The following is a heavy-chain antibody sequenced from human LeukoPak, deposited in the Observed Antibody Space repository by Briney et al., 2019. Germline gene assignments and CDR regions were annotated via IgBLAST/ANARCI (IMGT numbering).Heavy chain of an antibody. CDR1: GYTFTIYD. Sequence: ASVKVSCKASGYTFTIYDINWVRQATGQGLEWMGLMNPNSGNTGYAQKFQGRVTMTRNTSISTAYMELSSLRSEDTAVYDCARGSYYDILTGYKNWFDPWGQGTLVAVSS. V-gene: IGHV1-8*01. CDR2: MNPNSGNT. CDR3: ARGSYYDILTGYKNWFDP. D-gene: IGHD3-9*01. J-gene: IGHJ5*02.